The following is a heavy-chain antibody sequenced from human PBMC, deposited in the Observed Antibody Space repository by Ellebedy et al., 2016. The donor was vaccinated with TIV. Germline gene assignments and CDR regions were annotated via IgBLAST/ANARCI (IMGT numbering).Heavy chain of an antibody. D-gene: IGHD3-22*01. V-gene: IGHV3-23*01. CDR2: ISSSGVST. J-gene: IGHJ4*02. Sequence: GESLKISCAASGFTFRNFAMTWVRQAPGRGLEWVSSISSSGVSTDYADSVRGRVTISRDNSKTTVYLQMNSLRADDSALYYCAKLDSSGYYYGRFDYWGQGTLVTVSS. CDR1: GFTFRNFA. CDR3: AKLDSSGYYYGRFDY.